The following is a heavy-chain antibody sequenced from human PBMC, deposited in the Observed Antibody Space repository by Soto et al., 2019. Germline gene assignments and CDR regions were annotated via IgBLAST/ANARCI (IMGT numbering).Heavy chain of an antibody. D-gene: IGHD1-26*01. CDR3: ATQEVGGSYVYTFDP. V-gene: IGHV4-59*05. CDR1: GGSFSGYY. Sequence: ASETLSLTCAVYGGSFSGYYLGWIRQPPGKGLEWIGSIYYSGSTYYNPSLKSRVTISVDTSKNQFSLKLSSVTAADTAVYYCATQEVGGSYVYTFDPWGQGTLVTVSS. CDR2: IYYSGST. J-gene: IGHJ5*02.